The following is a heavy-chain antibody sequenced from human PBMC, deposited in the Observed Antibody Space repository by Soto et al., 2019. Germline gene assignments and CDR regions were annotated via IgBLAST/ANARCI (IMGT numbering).Heavy chain of an antibody. CDR2: IDPKNGGT. D-gene: IGHD3-10*01. Sequence: ASVKVSCKASGYSISAYYIHWVRQAPGQGLEWMGWIDPKNGGTVSAQKFQGRLTMTRNTSISTVYMDLSGLTSDDTALYYCGRDDYGIFPYWGQGSLVTVSS. J-gene: IGHJ4*02. CDR1: GYSISAYY. V-gene: IGHV1-2*02. CDR3: GRDDYGIFPY.